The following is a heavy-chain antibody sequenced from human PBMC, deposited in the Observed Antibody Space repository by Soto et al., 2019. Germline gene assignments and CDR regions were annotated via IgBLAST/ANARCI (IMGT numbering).Heavy chain of an antibody. J-gene: IGHJ3*02. D-gene: IGHD2-8*02. CDR3: AIIATSGGGDAFDI. CDR2: ILSDEINK. CDR1: GFTFSNYA. V-gene: IGHV3-30-3*01. Sequence: QVQLVESGGGVVQPGRSLRLSCAASGFTFSNYAMHWVRQAPGKGLEWVAAILSDEINKYYADSVKGRFPISRDNSKTTLYLQMSRLRPEDRGVYYCAIIATSGGGDAFDIWGQRTMITVSS.